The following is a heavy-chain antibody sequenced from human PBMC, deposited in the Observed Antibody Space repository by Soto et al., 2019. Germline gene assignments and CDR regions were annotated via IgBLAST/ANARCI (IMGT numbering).Heavy chain of an antibody. CDR1: GFTFSSYG. D-gene: IGHD3-16*02. CDR2: IWYDGSNK. CDR3: ARELNYIWGSYRLPDY. J-gene: IGHJ4*02. Sequence: GGSLRLSCAASGFTFSSYGMHWVRQAPGKGLEWVAVIWYDGSNKYYVDSVKGRFTISRDNSKNTLYLQMNSLRAEDTAVYYCARELNYIWGSYRLPDYWGQGTLVTVSS. V-gene: IGHV3-33*01.